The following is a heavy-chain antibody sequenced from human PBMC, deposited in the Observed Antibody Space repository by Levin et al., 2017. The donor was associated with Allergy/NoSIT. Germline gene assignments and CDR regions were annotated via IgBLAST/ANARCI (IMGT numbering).Heavy chain of an antibody. Sequence: GESLKISCAASGFTFSSYAMHWVRQAPGKGLEWVAVISYDGSNKYYADSVKGRFTISRDNSKNTLYLQMNSLRAEDTAVYYCARDRKRWGFGELLVTHFDYWGQGTLVTVSS. CDR3: ARDRKRWGFGELLVTHFDY. D-gene: IGHD3-10*01. CDR1: GFTFSSYA. CDR2: ISYDGSNK. J-gene: IGHJ4*02. V-gene: IGHV3-30-3*01.